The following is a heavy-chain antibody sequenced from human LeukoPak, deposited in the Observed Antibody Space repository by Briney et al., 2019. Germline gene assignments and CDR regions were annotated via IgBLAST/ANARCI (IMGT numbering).Heavy chain of an antibody. V-gene: IGHV3-48*03. CDR1: GFTFSSYE. CDR2: ISISGSNK. CDR3: ARHRRIQLWPHNWFDP. J-gene: IGHJ5*02. Sequence: GGSLRLSCAASGFTFSSYEMNWVRQAPGKGLEWVSYISISGSNKYYADSVRGRFTISRDNAKNSLSLQMNSLRAGYTAVYYCARHRRIQLWPHNWFDPWGQGTLVTVSS. D-gene: IGHD5-18*01.